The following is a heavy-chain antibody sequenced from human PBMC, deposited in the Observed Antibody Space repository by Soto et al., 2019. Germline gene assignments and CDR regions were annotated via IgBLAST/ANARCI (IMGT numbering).Heavy chain of an antibody. D-gene: IGHD6-13*01. J-gene: IGHJ5*02. CDR1: GFTFSTYG. CDR3: AQRFSASWYIES. V-gene: IGHV3-30*18. Sequence: PGGSLRLSCAVSGFTFSTYGMHWVRQAPGKGLEWVAVISNGGSDHYYGDSVKGRFTVSRDNSKNTMSLQMNSLRPEDTAVYYCAQRFSASWYIESWGKGTRVTAPQ. CDR2: ISNGGSDH.